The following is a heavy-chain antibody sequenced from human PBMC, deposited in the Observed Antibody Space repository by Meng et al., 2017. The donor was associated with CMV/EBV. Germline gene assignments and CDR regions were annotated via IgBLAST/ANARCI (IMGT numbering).Heavy chain of an antibody. D-gene: IGHD4-23*01. CDR1: GFSLSNIGVR. Sequence: SGPTLVKPTQTLTLTCTFSGFSLSNIGVRVSWIRQPPGKALEWLAHIDWDDDQFYSTSLKTRLTISKDTSKNQVVLTMTNMDPVDTATYYCALTMVVTRGFFDYWGQGTLVTV. CDR2: IDWDDDQ. V-gene: IGHV2-70D*14. J-gene: IGHJ4*01. CDR3: ALTMVVTRGFFDY.